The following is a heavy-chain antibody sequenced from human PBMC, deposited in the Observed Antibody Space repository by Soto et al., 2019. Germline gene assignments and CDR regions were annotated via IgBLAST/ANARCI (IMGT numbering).Heavy chain of an antibody. J-gene: IGHJ4*02. CDR1: GYTFTGYY. CDR2: INPNSGGT. V-gene: IGHV1-2*02. D-gene: IGHD3-22*01. CDR3: ARRKGDYYDSSGYHYYFDY. Sequence: ASVKVSCKASGYTFTGYYMHWVRQAPGKGLEGMGWINPNSGGTKSAQKFQGRVTMTRDTSISTAYMELSRLRSDDTAVYYCARRKGDYYDSSGYHYYFDYWGQGTLVTVSS.